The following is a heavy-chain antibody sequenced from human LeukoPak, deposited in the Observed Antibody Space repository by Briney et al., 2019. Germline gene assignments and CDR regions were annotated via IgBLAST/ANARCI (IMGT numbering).Heavy chain of an antibody. CDR2: INHSGST. Sequence: SETLSLTCAVYGGSFSGYYWSWIRQPPGKGLEWIGEINHSGSTNYNPSLKSRVTISVDTSKNQFSLKLSSVTAADTAVYYCASYTSTIDDAFDIWGQGTMVTVSS. J-gene: IGHJ3*02. CDR3: ASYTSTIDDAFDI. CDR1: GGSFSGYY. V-gene: IGHV4-34*01. D-gene: IGHD5-24*01.